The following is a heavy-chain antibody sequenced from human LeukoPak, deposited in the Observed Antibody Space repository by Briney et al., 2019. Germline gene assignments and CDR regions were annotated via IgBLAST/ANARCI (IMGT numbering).Heavy chain of an antibody. J-gene: IGHJ3*02. D-gene: IGHD3-22*01. CDR1: GYTLTSYD. Sequence: GASVKVSCKASGYTLTSYDISWVRQAPGQGLEWVGRISSYNGNTNSAQKFQGRVTMTTDTSTNTAYMELRRLRSDDTAVYYCARGLRDSSGFGDAFNIWGQGTMVTVSS. V-gene: IGHV1-18*01. CDR2: ISSYNGNT. CDR3: ARGLRDSSGFGDAFNI.